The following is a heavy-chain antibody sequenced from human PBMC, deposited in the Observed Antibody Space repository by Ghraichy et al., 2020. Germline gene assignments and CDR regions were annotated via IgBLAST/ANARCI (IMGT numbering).Heavy chain of an antibody. CDR3: AREGYGGNSVTFDI. Sequence: GGSLRLSCAASGFTFSSYGMNWVRQAPGKGLEWVSYISNSGGTIYYADSVKGRFTISRDNAKNSLYLQMNSLRAEDTAVYYCAREGYGGNSVTFDIWGQGTMVTVSS. CDR2: ISNSGGTI. V-gene: IGHV3-48*03. D-gene: IGHD4-23*01. CDR1: GFTFSSYG. J-gene: IGHJ3*02.